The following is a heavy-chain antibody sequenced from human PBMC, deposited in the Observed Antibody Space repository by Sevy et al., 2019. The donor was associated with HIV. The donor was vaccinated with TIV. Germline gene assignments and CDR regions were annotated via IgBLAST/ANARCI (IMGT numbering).Heavy chain of an antibody. CDR3: ARGTPAFCTGGVCFNWFDP. D-gene: IGHD2-8*02. V-gene: IGHV3-21*01. CDR1: GFTFSSYT. Sequence: GGSLRLSCTASGFTFSSYTINWVRQAPGKGLEWVSSISSDSGYIYNADSVKGRFTISRDNAKNSLYLQMNSLRAEDTALYYCARGTPAFCTGGVCFNWFDPWGQGTLVTVSS. CDR2: ISSDSGYI. J-gene: IGHJ5*02.